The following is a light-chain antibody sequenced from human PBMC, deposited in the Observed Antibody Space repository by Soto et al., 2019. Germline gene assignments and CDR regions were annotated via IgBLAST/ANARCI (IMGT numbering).Light chain of an antibody. Sequence: QPVLTQPPSVSGAPGQRVTISCTGSSSNIGAGYDVHWYQQLPGTAPKLLIYGNSNRPSGVPDRFSGSKSGTSASLAITGLXXXXXADYYCQSYDSSLSRVFGGGTKL. V-gene: IGLV1-40*01. J-gene: IGLJ2*01. CDR1: SSNIGAGYD. CDR3: QSYDSSLSRV. CDR2: GNS.